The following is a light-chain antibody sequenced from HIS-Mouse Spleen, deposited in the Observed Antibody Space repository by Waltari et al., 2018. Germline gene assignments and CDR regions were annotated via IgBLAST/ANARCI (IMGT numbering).Light chain of an antibody. CDR1: VLAKKY. V-gene: IGLV3-27*01. Sequence: SYELTQPSSVSVSPGQTARITCSGYVLAKKYPRWFQQKPGQAPVLVIYKDSERPSGIPERFSGSSSGTTVTLTISGAQVEDEADYYCYSAADNNLGVFGGGTKLTVL. CDR3: YSAADNNLGV. CDR2: KDS. J-gene: IGLJ3*02.